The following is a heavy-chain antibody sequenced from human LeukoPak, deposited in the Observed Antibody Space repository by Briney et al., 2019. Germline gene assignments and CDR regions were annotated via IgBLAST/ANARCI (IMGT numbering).Heavy chain of an antibody. CDR2: ISTTSRAI. Sequence: PGGSLRLSCAASGFTFSSYTMNWVRQAPGKGLGWVAPISTTSRAIYYADSVRGRFTVSRDNAKNPLFLQMNSLRDEDTAIYYCARDKGGQALIAPLDYWGQGTMVTVSS. V-gene: IGHV3-48*02. J-gene: IGHJ4*02. CDR1: GFTFSSYT. D-gene: IGHD3-16*01. CDR3: ARDKGGQALIAPLDY.